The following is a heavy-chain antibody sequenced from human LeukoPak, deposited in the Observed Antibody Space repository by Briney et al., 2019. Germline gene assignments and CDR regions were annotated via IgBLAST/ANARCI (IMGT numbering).Heavy chain of an antibody. J-gene: IGHJ4*02. V-gene: IGHV4-59*01. CDR1: GGSISSYY. CDR3: ARDGGYCSSTNCYDY. CDR2: IYYSGST. D-gene: IGHD2-2*03. Sequence: SETLSLTCTVSGGSISSYYWRWIRQPPGKGLEWSGYIYYSGSTNYNPSLKSRVTISVDTSKDQFSLKLRSVTAADTAVYYCARDGGYCSSTNCYDYWGQGTLATVSS.